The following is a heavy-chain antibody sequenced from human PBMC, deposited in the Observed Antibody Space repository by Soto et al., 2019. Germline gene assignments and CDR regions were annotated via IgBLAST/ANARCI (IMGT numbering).Heavy chain of an antibody. J-gene: IGHJ5*02. V-gene: IGHV4-39*01. CDR2: IYYSGTT. CDR1: GGSVTSSSFY. D-gene: IGHD2-8*02. CDR3: AVVDSTGNWFDP. Sequence: QLQLQESGPGLVKPSETLSLSCTVSGGSVTSSSFYWAWLRQSPGEGLVLIGSIYYSGTTYYNPSLKSRLTISIDTSRNQFSLELLSVTAADTAVYYCAVVDSTGNWFDPWGQGALVTVSS.